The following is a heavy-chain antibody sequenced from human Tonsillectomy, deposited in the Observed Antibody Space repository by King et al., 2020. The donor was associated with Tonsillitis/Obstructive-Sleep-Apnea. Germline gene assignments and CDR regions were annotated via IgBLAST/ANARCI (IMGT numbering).Heavy chain of an antibody. V-gene: IGHV1-2*06. Sequence: QVQLVQSGAEVKKPGASVKVSCKASGYTFTGYYLHWVRQAPGQGLEWMGRINPNSGGTNYAQKFQGRVTMTRYTSISTAYMELSKLRSDDTAVYYCARDSSNPHSYFYYMDVWGKGTTVTVSS. D-gene: IGHD4-11*01. CDR2: INPNSGGT. CDR3: ARDSSNPHSYFYYMDV. J-gene: IGHJ6*03. CDR1: GYTFTGYY.